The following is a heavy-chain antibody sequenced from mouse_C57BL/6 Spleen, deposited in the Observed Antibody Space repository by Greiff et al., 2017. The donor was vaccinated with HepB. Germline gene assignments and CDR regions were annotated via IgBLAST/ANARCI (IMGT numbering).Heavy chain of an antibody. CDR3: ARPFYYYGSSSYFDY. CDR1: GFTFSDYG. J-gene: IGHJ2*01. D-gene: IGHD1-1*01. Sequence: EVMLVESGGGLVKPGGSLKLSCAASGFTFSDYGMHWVRQAPEKGLEWVAYISSGSSTIYYADTVKGRFTISRDNAKNTLFLQMTSLRSEDTAMYYCARPFYYYGSSSYFDYWGQGTTLTVSS. V-gene: IGHV5-17*01. CDR2: ISSGSSTI.